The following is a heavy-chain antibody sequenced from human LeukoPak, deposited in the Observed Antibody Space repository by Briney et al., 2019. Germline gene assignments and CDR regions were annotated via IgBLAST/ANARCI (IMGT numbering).Heavy chain of an antibody. J-gene: IGHJ4*02. D-gene: IGHD6-19*01. CDR3: AREDDYTSGWTSFDY. Sequence: GGSLRLSCAASGFTFSTYEMYWVRQTPGEGLEYVSAISSNGVSTYYANSVKGRFTISRDNSKNTLYLQMGSLRAEDMAVYYCAREDDYTSGWTSFDYWGQGTLVTVSS. CDR2: ISSNGVST. CDR1: GFTFSTYE. V-gene: IGHV3-64*01.